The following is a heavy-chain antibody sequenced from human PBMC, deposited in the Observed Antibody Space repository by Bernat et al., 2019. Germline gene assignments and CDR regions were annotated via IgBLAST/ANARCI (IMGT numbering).Heavy chain of an antibody. J-gene: IGHJ5*02. CDR3: AKDSGIAVATVASWLDP. CDR1: GFTFSNYG. V-gene: IGHV3-30*18. D-gene: IGHD6-19*01. CDR2: ASYDGRSK. Sequence: QAQLVESGGGVVQPGGSLGLSCAATGFTFSNYGIHWVRQAPGKGLEWVAVASYDGRSKYYADSVKGRFTMSRDNSKNTLYLQMNSLRAEDTAVYYCAKDSGIAVATVASWLDPWGQGTLVTVSA.